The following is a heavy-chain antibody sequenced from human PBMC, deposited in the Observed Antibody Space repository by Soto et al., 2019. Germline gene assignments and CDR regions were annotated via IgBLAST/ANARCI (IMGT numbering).Heavy chain of an antibody. J-gene: IGHJ5*02. Sequence: QVQLVESGGGVVQPGRSLRLSCAASGFTFSSYGIHWVRQAPGKGLEWVAVISYDGSNKYYADSVKGRFTISRDNSKNTVYLQMNSLRVEDTAVYYCYADPPGVRGPSRNWFDPWGQGTQVTVSS. CDR2: ISYDGSNK. CDR1: GFTFSSYG. V-gene: IGHV3-30*03. D-gene: IGHD3-10*01. CDR3: YADPPGVRGPSRNWFDP.